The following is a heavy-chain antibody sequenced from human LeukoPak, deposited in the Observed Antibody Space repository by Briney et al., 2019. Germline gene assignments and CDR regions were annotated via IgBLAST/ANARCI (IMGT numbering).Heavy chain of an antibody. V-gene: IGHV4-39*07. J-gene: IGHJ4*02. CDR1: GGSISSSSYY. CDR3: ARVLYRNRPFDY. Sequence: PSETLSLTCTVSGGSISSSSYYWGWIRQPPGKGLEWIGSIYYSGSTYYNPSLKSRVTISVDTSKNQFSLKLSSVTAADTAVYYCARVLYRNRPFDYWGQGTLVTVSS. D-gene: IGHD4-11*01. CDR2: IYYSGST.